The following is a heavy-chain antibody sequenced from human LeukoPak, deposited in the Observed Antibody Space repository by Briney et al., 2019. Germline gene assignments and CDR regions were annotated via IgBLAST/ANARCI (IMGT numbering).Heavy chain of an antibody. CDR2: ISSSGSTT. J-gene: IGHJ4*02. V-gene: IGHV3-48*03. CDR1: GFSFSSYE. Sequence: GGSLRLSCAVSGFSFSSYEMHWVRQAPGKGLEWVSDISSSGSTTYYADSVRGRFTTSRDNAKNLLYLQMHSLRAEDTAIYYCSLLAVASPQDYWGQGTLVTVSS. D-gene: IGHD6-19*01. CDR3: SLLAVASPQDY.